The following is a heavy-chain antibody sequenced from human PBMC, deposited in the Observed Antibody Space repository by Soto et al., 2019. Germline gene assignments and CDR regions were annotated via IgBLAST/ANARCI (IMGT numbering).Heavy chain of an antibody. D-gene: IGHD1-1*01. Sequence: GGSLRLSCAASGFTFSTYAMSWVRQAPGKGLEWVSTMSTSGGHTYHASSVKGRFTISRDNSKNTLYLQMNSLRAEDTAIYYCTKYNGDNFRYYYYDMDFWGQGTTVTVSS. V-gene: IGHV3-23*01. CDR2: MSTSGGHT. J-gene: IGHJ6*02. CDR1: GFTFSTYA. CDR3: TKYNGDNFRYYYYDMDF.